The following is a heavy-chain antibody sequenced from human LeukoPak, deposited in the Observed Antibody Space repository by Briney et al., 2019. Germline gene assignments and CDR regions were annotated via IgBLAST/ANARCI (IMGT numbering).Heavy chain of an antibody. D-gene: IGHD3-3*01. Sequence: KPSETLSLTCIVSGDSINSYSWNWIRQPAGKGLEWIGRIYATGSTNYNPSLQGRVTLSIDTSKRQFSMKLSSVTAADTAVYYCARRVSEGRGPLRSGDNWLDPWGQGSLVTVSS. CDR3: ARRVSEGRGPLRSGDNWLDP. CDR2: IYATGST. CDR1: GDSINSYS. V-gene: IGHV4-4*07. J-gene: IGHJ5*02.